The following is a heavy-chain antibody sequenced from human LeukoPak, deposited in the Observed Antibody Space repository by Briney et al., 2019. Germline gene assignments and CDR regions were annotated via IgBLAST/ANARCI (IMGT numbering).Heavy chain of an antibody. CDR1: GFTFSSYA. CDR3: AKGPHYYDSSGYSMYDY. V-gene: IGHV3-23*01. Sequence: GGSLRLSCAASGFTFSSYAMSWVRQAPGKGLEWVSAISGSGGSTYYADSVKGRFTISRDNSKNTLYLQMNSLRAEDTAVYYCAKGPHYYDSSGYSMYDYWGQGTLVTVSS. J-gene: IGHJ4*02. D-gene: IGHD3-22*01. CDR2: ISGSGGST.